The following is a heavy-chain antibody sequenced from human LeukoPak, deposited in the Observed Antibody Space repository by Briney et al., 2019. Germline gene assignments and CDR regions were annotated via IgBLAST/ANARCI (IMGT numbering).Heavy chain of an antibody. V-gene: IGHV3-30*04. CDR3: ARAIAAAGPYYFDY. CDR2: ISYDGSNK. Sequence: GRSLRLSCAASGFTFSSYAMHWVRQAPGKGLECVAVISYDGSNKYYADSVKGRFTISRDNSKNTLYLQMNSLRAEDTAVYYCARAIAAAGPYYFDYWGQGTLVTVSS. CDR1: GFTFSSYA. J-gene: IGHJ4*02. D-gene: IGHD6-13*01.